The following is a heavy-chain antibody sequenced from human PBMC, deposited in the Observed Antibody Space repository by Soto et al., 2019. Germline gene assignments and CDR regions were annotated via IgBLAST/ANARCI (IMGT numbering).Heavy chain of an antibody. D-gene: IGHD6-13*01. CDR3: AREIATTGEYYFDY. CDR1: GFTFSSYW. Sequence: GGSLRLSCAASGFTFSSYWMHWVRQAPGKGLVWVSRINRDGSSINYADSARGRVTISRDNAKNTLYLQVNDLRAEDTAVYYCAREIATTGEYYFDYWGQGILVTVSS. J-gene: IGHJ4*02. V-gene: IGHV3-74*01. CDR2: INRDGSSI.